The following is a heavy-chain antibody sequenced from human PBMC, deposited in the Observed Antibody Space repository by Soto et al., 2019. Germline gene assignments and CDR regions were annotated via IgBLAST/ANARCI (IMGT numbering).Heavy chain of an antibody. J-gene: IGHJ6*02. CDR2: INQDGTKV. V-gene: IGHV3-7*01. CDR3: SRDHAAGWSMDV. D-gene: IGHD2-15*01. Sequence: GGSLRLSCEASGFTFTTYWMTWVRQAPGKGLEWVGNINQDGTKVYYVDSLEGRFTISRDNAKNSLYLQMNSLRAEDTALYYCSRDHAAGWSMDVWGQGTTVTVSS. CDR1: GFTFTTYW.